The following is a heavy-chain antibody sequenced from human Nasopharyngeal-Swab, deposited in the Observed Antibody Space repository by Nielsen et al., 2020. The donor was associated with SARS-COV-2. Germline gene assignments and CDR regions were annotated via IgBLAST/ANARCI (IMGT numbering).Heavy chain of an antibody. CDR3: ASTPLDSSGYYYAFHY. Sequence: GSLRLSCAASGFTFSRYTMHWARQAPGKGLEWVAVISYDGSNKYYADSVKGRFTISRDISKNTLYLQMNSLRAEDTAVFYCASTPLDSSGYYYAFHYWGRGTLVTVSS. J-gene: IGHJ4*02. D-gene: IGHD3-22*01. V-gene: IGHV3-30-3*01. CDR1: GFTFSRYT. CDR2: ISYDGSNK.